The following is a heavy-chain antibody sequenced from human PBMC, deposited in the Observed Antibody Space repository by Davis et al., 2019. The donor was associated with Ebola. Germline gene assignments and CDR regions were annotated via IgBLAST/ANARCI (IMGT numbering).Heavy chain of an antibody. CDR3: ARDEPLPNFWSGMDV. V-gene: IGHV3-21*04. CDR2: ISSSSSYI. J-gene: IGHJ6*02. CDR1: GFTFSSYS. D-gene: IGHD3-3*01. Sequence: GGSLRLSCAASGFTFSSYSMNWVRQAPGKGLEWVSSISSSSSYIYYADSVKGRFTISRDNAKNSLYLQMNSLRAEDTAVYYCARDEPLPNFWSGMDVWGQGTTVTVSS.